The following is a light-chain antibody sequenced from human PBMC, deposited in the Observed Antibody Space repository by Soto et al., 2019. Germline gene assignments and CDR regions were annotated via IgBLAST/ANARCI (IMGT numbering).Light chain of an antibody. J-gene: IGKJ5*01. Sequence: EIVLTQSPATLSLSPGERATLSCRASQSVSSYLAWYQQKPGQSLRLLIYDASNRATGIPARFSGRGSVTDFSLTIISLDPEDFAVYYCQQRSNLITFGQGSRRE. CDR2: DAS. CDR1: QSVSSY. CDR3: QQRSNLIT. V-gene: IGKV3-11*01.